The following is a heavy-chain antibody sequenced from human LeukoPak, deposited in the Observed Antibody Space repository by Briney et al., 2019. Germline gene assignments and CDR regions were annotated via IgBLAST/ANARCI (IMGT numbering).Heavy chain of an antibody. V-gene: IGHV4-31*03. CDR2: IYYSGST. Sequence: PSETLSLTCTVSGGSISSGGYYWSWIRQHPGKGLEWIGYIYYSGSTYYNPSLKSRVTISVDTSKNQFSLKLSSVTAADTAVYHCARVKCSSTSCYFWPRTYNWFDPWGQGTLVTVSS. J-gene: IGHJ5*02. D-gene: IGHD2-2*01. CDR3: ARVKCSSTSCYFWPRTYNWFDP. CDR1: GGSISSGGYY.